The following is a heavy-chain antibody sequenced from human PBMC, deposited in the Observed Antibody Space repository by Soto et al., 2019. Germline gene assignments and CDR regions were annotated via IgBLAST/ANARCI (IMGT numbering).Heavy chain of an antibody. V-gene: IGHV5-51*01. Sequence: PGESLKISCKGSGYSFTSYWIGWVRQMPGKGLEWMGIIYPGDSDTRYSPSFQGQVTISADKSISTAYLQWSSLKASDTAMYYCARRNRSGSYYNGYYYYGMDVWGQGTTVTVSS. CDR1: GYSFTSYW. CDR3: ARRNRSGSYYNGYYYYGMDV. D-gene: IGHD3-10*01. CDR2: IYPGDSDT. J-gene: IGHJ6*02.